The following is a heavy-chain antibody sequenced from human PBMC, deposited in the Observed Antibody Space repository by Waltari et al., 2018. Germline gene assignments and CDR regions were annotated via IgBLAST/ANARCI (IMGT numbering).Heavy chain of an antibody. V-gene: IGHV4-61*02. Sequence: QVQLQESGPGLVKPSQTLSLNCTVSGASASTGGCSWSCSRQPAGKGLEWIWLVYTSGSTKYHPSLKSRVTISVDTSKNQFSLKLSAVTAADTAIYYCARGRGDGASFFFDYWGQGTLVTGSS. J-gene: IGHJ4*02. CDR2: VYTSGST. CDR1: GASASTGGCS. CDR3: ARGRGDGASFFFDY. D-gene: IGHD3-3*01.